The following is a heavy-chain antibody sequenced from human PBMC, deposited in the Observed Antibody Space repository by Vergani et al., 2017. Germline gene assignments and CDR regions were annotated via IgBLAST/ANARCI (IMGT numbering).Heavy chain of an antibody. CDR3: AKVRKVVPAGQYYGMDV. V-gene: IGHV3-30*02. CDR2: TRYDGSNK. Sequence: RLVQSGGGLAHPGGSLRLSCAASGLPVSGFAFNTYAMIWVRQAPGKGLEWVAFTRYDGSNKFYADSVKGRFTSSRDNSKKTLFLQLNSLRPEDTAGYYCAKVRKVVPAGQYYGMDVWGQGTTVTVSS. D-gene: IGHD2-2*01. J-gene: IGHJ6*02. CDR1: GLPVSGFAFNTYA.